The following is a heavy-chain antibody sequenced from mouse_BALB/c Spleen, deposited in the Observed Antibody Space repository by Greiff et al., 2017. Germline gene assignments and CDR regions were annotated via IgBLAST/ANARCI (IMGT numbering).Heavy chain of an antibody. D-gene: IGHD2-10*02. CDR1: GFTFSNYW. Sequence: EVQLQESGGGLVQPGGSMKLSCVASGFTFSNYWMNWVRQSPEKGLEWVAEIRLKSNNYATHYAESVKGRFTISRDDSKSSVYLQMNNLRAEDTGIYYCTRKYGNYVRYYAMDYWGQGTSVTVSS. J-gene: IGHJ4*01. V-gene: IGHV6-6*02. CDR3: TRKYGNYVRYYAMDY. CDR2: IRLKSNNYAT.